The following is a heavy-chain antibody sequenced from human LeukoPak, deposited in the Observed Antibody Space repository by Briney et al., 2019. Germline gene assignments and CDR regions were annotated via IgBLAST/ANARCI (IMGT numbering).Heavy chain of an antibody. CDR1: GFTFSSYA. CDR3: AKRRGVAGTGNY. D-gene: IGHD6-19*01. CDR2: ISGSGGST. Sequence: PGGSLRLSCAASGFTFSSYAMSWVRQAPGKGLEWVSAISGSGGSTYYADSVKGRFTISGDNSKNTLYLQMNSLRAEDTAVYYCAKRRGVAGTGNYWGQGTLVTVSS. V-gene: IGHV3-23*01. J-gene: IGHJ4*02.